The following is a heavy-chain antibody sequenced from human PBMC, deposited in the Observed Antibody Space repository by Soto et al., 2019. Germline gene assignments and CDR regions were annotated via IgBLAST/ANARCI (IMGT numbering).Heavy chain of an antibody. CDR3: ARLGVVGATYYYYYGMDV. V-gene: IGHV5-10-1*01. CDR2: IDPSDSYT. J-gene: IGHJ6*02. CDR1: GYSFTSYW. Sequence: GESLKISCKGSGYSFTSYWISWVRQMPGKGLEWMGRIDPSDSYTNYSPSFQGHVTISADKSISTAYLQWSSLKASDTAMYYCARLGVVGATYYYYYGMDVWGQGTTVTVSS. D-gene: IGHD1-26*01.